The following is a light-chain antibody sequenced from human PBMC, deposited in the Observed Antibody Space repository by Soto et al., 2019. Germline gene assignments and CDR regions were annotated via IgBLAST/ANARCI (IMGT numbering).Light chain of an antibody. CDR3: QKYNRTPRT. J-gene: IGKJ1*01. CDR1: QGISDY. Sequence: DIQMTQSPSSLSASVGDRVTITCRASQGISDYLAWYQQKPGKVPKLLIYEASTLQSGVPSRFSGSGSGTDFTLAISSLQPEDVATYYCQKYNRTPRTFGQGTKVEIK. V-gene: IGKV1-27*01. CDR2: EAS.